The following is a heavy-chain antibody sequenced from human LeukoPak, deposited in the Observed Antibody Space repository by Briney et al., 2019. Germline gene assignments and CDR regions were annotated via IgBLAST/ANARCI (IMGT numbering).Heavy chain of an antibody. CDR1: GGSFSGYY. J-gene: IGHJ1*01. V-gene: IGHV4-34*01. CDR3: ARGITHFQH. CDR2: INHSGST. Sequence: PSETLSLTCAVYGGSFSGYYWSWIRQPPGKGLEWIGEINHSGSTNYNPSLKSRLTISVDTSKNQFSLNLSSVTAADTAVYYCARGITHFQHWGQGTLVTVSS. D-gene: IGHD3-16*01.